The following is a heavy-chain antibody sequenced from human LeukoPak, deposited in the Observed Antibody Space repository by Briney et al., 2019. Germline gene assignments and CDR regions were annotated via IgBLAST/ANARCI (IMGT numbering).Heavy chain of an antibody. Sequence: GGSLRLSCAGSGFPFAAFSVHWVRQAPGKGLEWVSSISSGDGGYIYYADSVRGRFTISRDNAEDSVYLQMKSLRAEDTAVYYYARGNAPLPFDYWGQGTPVTVSS. J-gene: IGHJ4*02. CDR1: GFPFAAFS. V-gene: IGHV3-21*01. CDR2: ISSGDGGYI. CDR3: ARGNAPLPFDY. D-gene: IGHD2-2*01.